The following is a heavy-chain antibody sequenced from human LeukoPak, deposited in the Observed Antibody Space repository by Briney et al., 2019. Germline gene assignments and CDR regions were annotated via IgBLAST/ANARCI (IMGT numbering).Heavy chain of an antibody. J-gene: IGHJ4*02. D-gene: IGHD3-10*01. CDR1: AFTFSNAW. CDR3: ARDLLGSGSYSDY. CDR2: ISSSSSYI. Sequence: GGSLRLSCAASAFTFSNAWMSWVRQAPGKGLEWVSSISSSSSYIYYADSVKGRFTISRDNAKNSLYLQMNSLRAEDTAVYYCARDLLGSGSYSDYWGQGTLVTVSS. V-gene: IGHV3-21*01.